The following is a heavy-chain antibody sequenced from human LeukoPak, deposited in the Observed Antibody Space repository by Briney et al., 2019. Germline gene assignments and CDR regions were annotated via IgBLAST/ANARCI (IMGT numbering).Heavy chain of an antibody. Sequence: GGSLRLSCAASGFTFSSYSMNWVRQAPGKGLEWVSSISSSSSYINYADSVKGRFTISRDNAKNSLYLQMNSLRAEDTAVYYCARDKTTIWFGESPFDHWGQGTLVTVSS. CDR3: ARDKTTIWFGESPFDH. V-gene: IGHV3-21*01. CDR2: ISSSSSYI. J-gene: IGHJ4*02. D-gene: IGHD3-10*01. CDR1: GFTFSSYS.